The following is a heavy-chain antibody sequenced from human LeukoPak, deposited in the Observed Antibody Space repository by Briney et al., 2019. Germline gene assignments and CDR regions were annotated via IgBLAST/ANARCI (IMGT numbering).Heavy chain of an antibody. Sequence: SETLSLTCTVSGGSTSSFYWSWIRQPAGKGLEWIGRIYTSGSTNYNPSLKSRVTMSVDTSKNQFSLKLSSVTAADTAVYYCAREVVIAATYDYWGQGTLVTVSS. CDR2: IYTSGST. CDR3: AREVVIAATYDY. D-gene: IGHD2-15*01. CDR1: GGSTSSFY. J-gene: IGHJ4*02. V-gene: IGHV4-4*07.